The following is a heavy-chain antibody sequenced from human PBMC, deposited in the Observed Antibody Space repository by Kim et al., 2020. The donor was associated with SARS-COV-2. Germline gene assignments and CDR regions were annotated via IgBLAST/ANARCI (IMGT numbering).Heavy chain of an antibody. D-gene: IGHD3-16*01. CDR2: IDCGNGNT. J-gene: IGHJ4*02. V-gene: IGHV1-3*01. CDR3: LGGFYFDY. CDR1: GHFFTRVS. Sequence: ASVKVYCKTSGHFFTRVSIHWVRQAPGQGLEWMGGIDCGNGNTIYSQTFQGRVTFTTDTSASTAYMEMSFLRSEDSAVYYCLGGFYFDYWGQGTLVTVSS.